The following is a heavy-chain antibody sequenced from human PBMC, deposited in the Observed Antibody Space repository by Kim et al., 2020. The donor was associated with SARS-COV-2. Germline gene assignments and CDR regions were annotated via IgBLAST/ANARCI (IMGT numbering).Heavy chain of an antibody. V-gene: IGHV3-33*01. Sequence: GGSLRLSCAASGFTFSSYGMHWVRQAPGKGLEWVAVIWYDGSNKYYADSVKGRFTISRDNSKNTLYLQMNSLRAEDTAVYYCAREVGYYGSGSRAGDYYYYYGMGVSGQEATVTVSS. J-gene: IGHJ6*02. CDR3: AREVGYYGSGSRAGDYYYYYGMGV. CDR2: IWYDGSNK. D-gene: IGHD3-10*01. CDR1: GFTFSSYG.